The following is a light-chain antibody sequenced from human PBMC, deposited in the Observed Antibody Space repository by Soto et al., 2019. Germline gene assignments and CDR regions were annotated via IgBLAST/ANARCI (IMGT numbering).Light chain of an antibody. J-gene: IGKJ3*01. V-gene: IGKV1-39*01. CDR3: QQSYSTFFT. CDR2: IAS. Sequence: DIQMTQSPSSLSASVGDRVTITCRASQSIRNYLNWYQQKPGKAPKPLIYIASSLHSGVPSRFSGSGSGTDFTLTISSLQPEDFATYYCQQSYSTFFTFGPGTKVDMK. CDR1: QSIRNY.